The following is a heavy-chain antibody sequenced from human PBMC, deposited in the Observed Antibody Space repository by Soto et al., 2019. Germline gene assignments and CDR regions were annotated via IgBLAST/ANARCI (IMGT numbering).Heavy chain of an antibody. J-gene: IGHJ3*02. V-gene: IGHV3-7*01. CDR2: IKPDGSEK. CDR3: ARDYEFGFDI. CDR1: AFTLSSYW. D-gene: IGHD3-22*01. Sequence: EVQLVESGGGLVQPGGSLRLSCEASAFTLSSYWMSWVRQAPGKGLEWVANIKPDGSEKYYVDSVKGRFTISRDNTKNSLYLQMSTVRPEDTAIHYCARDYEFGFDIWGQGTLVTVSS.